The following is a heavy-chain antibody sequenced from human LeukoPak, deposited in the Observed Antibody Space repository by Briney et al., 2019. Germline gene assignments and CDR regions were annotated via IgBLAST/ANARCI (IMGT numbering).Heavy chain of an antibody. CDR1: GFTFSSYW. V-gene: IGHV3-7*01. CDR2: IKQDGSEK. D-gene: IGHD3-9*01. CDR3: ARDGTHNFDWLFKYTYYYYGMDV. J-gene: IGHJ6*02. Sequence: PGGSLRLSCAASGFTFSSYWMSWVRQAPGKGLEWVANIKQDGSEKYYVDSVKGRFTISRDNAKNSLYLQMNSLRAEDTAVYYCARDGTHNFDWLFKYTYYYYGMDVWGQGTTVTVSS.